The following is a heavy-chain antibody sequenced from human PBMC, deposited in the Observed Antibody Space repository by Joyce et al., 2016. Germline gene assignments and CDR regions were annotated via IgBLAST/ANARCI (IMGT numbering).Heavy chain of an antibody. Sequence: QMQLQESGPGLVNPSQTLSLTCTVSGGSIRTGGFYWSWLRQLPGRGLEWIGYIYYSGDTHFNPSIKSRVTMAMDTSWNQFSLRLQSVTAADTAVYYCARGGGRNWDPVYWYLDLWGRGTLVAVSS. J-gene: IGHJ2*01. CDR2: IYYSGDT. CDR3: ARGGGRNWDPVYWYLDL. V-gene: IGHV4-31*03. CDR1: GGSIRTGGFY. D-gene: IGHD7-27*01.